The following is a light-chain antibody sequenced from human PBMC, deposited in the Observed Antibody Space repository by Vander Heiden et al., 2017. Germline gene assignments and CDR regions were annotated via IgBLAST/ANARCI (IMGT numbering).Light chain of an antibody. J-gene: IGLJ2*01. CDR2: RND. CDR3: AAWDDSLSGRVV. Sequence: QSVLTQPPSASGTPGQRVTISCSGSSSNIGSNYVYWYQQLPGTAPKLLIYRNDQRPSGVPDRFSGSKSGTSASLASRGLRSEDEADYYCAAWDDSLSGRVVFGGGTKLTVL. CDR1: SSNIGSNY. V-gene: IGLV1-47*01.